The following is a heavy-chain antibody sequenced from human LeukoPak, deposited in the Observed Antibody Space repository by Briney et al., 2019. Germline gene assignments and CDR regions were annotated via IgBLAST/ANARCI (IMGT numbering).Heavy chain of an antibody. CDR3: AKEQIVGTYFFDY. CDR1: GYSFTSYY. J-gene: IGHJ4*02. Sequence: ASVKVSCKASGYSFTSYYIHWVRQAPGQWLEWMGILSPSGGSTSYAQKFQGRVTMTRDTSTSTVYMELSSLRTDDTAVYYCAKEQIVGTYFFDYWGQGTLVTVSS. V-gene: IGHV1-46*01. CDR2: LSPSGGST. D-gene: IGHD6-6*01.